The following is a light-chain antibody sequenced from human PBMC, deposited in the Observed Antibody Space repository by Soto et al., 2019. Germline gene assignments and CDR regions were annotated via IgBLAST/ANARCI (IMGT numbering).Light chain of an antibody. CDR3: SSYTSSSTLAV. CDR1: SSDVGGYNY. V-gene: IGLV2-14*01. J-gene: IGLJ1*01. Sequence: QSALTQPASVSGSPGQSITISCTGTSSDVGGYNYVSWYQQHPGKAPKLMIYAVSNRPSGVSNRFSGSKSGNTASLTISGRHADDTADYYCSSYTSSSTLAVFGTGTKVTFL. CDR2: AVS.